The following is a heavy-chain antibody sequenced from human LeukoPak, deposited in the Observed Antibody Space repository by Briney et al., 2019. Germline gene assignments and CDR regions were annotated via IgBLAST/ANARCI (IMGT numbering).Heavy chain of an antibody. CDR3: ASNYGSGSYYNGIDY. D-gene: IGHD3-10*01. Sequence: SGGSLRLSCAASGFTFSSYAMSWVRQAPGKGLEWVSAISGSGGSTYYADSVKGRFTISRDNAKNSLYLQMNSLRVEDTALYYCASNYGSGSYYNGIDYWGQGTLVTVSS. CDR1: GFTFSSYA. J-gene: IGHJ4*02. V-gene: IGHV3-23*01. CDR2: ISGSGGST.